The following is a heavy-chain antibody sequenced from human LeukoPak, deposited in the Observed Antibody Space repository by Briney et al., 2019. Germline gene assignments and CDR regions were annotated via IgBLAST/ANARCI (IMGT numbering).Heavy chain of an antibody. J-gene: IGHJ3*02. D-gene: IGHD3-22*01. V-gene: IGHV1-69*13. CDR2: IIPICGTA. CDR3: ARDLLDYYDSSGYDSFDI. CDR1: GGTFGSYA. Sequence: ASVKVSCKASGGTFGSYAIGWVRQAPGQGLEWMGGIIPICGTANYAQKFQGRVTITADESTSTAYMELSSLRSEDTAVYYCARDLLDYYDSSGYDSFDIWGQGTMVTVSS.